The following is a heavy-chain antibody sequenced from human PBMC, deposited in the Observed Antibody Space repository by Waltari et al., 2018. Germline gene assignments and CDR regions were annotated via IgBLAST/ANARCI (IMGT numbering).Heavy chain of an antibody. CDR1: GFDFSDYD. J-gene: IGHJ5*02. Sequence: EVRLAESGGGLVKPGGSLRLSCTASGFDFSDYDMNWVRQAPGTGRGGVSSIGGTHSNIFYADSVKGRFTGSRDNAKNSLYLQMDNLRAEDSGLYFCTRDLYGSGGDWFDPWGQGTLVTVSS. V-gene: IGHV3-21*03. D-gene: IGHD3-10*01. CDR3: TRDLYGSGGDWFDP. CDR2: IGGTHSNI.